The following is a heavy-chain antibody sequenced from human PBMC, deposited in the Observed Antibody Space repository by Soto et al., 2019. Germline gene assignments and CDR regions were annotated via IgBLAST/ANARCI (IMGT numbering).Heavy chain of an antibody. J-gene: IGHJ4*02. D-gene: IGHD2-15*01. CDR3: ARGHLGITTTGTWYDFDY. CDR1: GDSISSYY. CDR2: IYYSGRT. V-gene: IGHV4-59*01. Sequence: SETLSLTCTVPGDSISSYYWTWIRQPPGKGLEYIGYIYYSGRTYYNPSLKSRVTISVDTSKNQFSLKLSSVTAADTAVYYCARGHLGITTTGTWYDFDYWGQGTLVTVSS.